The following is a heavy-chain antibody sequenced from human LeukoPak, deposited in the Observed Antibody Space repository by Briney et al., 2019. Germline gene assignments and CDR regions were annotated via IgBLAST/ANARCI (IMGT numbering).Heavy chain of an antibody. CDR1: GYTFTGYY. CDR3: ARFKNHYYYMDV. CDR2: INPNSGGT. Sequence: ASVKVSCKASGYTFTGYYMHWVRQAPGQGLEWMGWINPNSGGTNYAQKLQGRVTMTTDTSTSTAYMELRSLRSDDTAVYYCARFKNHYYYMDVWGKGTTVTVS. V-gene: IGHV1-2*02. D-gene: IGHD1-14*01. J-gene: IGHJ6*03.